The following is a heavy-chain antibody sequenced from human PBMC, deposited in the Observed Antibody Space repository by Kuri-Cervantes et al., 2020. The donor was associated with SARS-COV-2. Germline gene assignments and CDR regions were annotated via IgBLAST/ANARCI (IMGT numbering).Heavy chain of an antibody. CDR1: GGTFSSYA. Sequence: SVTVSCKASGGTFSSYAISWVRQAPGQGLEWMGGINPIFGTANYAQKSQGRVTITADKSTSTAYMELSSLRSEDTAVYYCARTPFSSSWTNGGLFDYWGQGTLVTVSS. D-gene: IGHD6-13*01. V-gene: IGHV1-69*06. CDR2: INPIFGTA. CDR3: ARTPFSSSWTNGGLFDY. J-gene: IGHJ4*02.